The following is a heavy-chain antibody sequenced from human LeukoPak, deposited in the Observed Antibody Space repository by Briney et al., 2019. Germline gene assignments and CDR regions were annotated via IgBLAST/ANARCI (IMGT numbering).Heavy chain of an antibody. CDR1: GGSIVSSSFY. Sequence: SETLSLTCIVSGGSIVSSSFYWGWIRHPPGKWLQWIGSLYYNGGTYYDPSLKSRVIISVDTSKNQFSLKLTSVTATDTAVYYCARDRGYQYYYYMDVWGKGTTVTVSS. CDR3: ARDRGYQYYYYMDV. CDR2: LYYNGGT. D-gene: IGHD5-12*01. V-gene: IGHV4-39*07. J-gene: IGHJ6*03.